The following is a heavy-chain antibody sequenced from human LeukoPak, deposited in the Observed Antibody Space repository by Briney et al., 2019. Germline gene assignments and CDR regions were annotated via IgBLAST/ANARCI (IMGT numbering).Heavy chain of an antibody. CDR2: LNSDGSDI. Sequence: GGSLRLSCAASGFTFSSYTMNWVRQAPGKGLEWVSSLNSDGSDIYYADSVKGRFTISRDNAKNSLYLQTNSLRAEDTAVYYCAKDLRGGITMIVVVGFDYWGQGTLVTVSS. CDR1: GFTFSSYT. V-gene: IGHV3-21*01. J-gene: IGHJ4*02. D-gene: IGHD3-22*01. CDR3: AKDLRGGITMIVVVGFDY.